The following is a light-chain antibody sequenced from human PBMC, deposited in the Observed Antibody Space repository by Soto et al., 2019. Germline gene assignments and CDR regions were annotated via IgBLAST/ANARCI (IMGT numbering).Light chain of an antibody. CDR1: QSLGSS. V-gene: IGKV1-5*03. J-gene: IGKJ1*01. CDR2: KAS. CDR3: QQYDSFPWT. Sequence: DIQMTQSPSTLSASVGDRVSITCRATQSLGSSLAWYQQKPGKAPKLLIFKASNLDIGVPSRFSGSGSGNEFTLTITGLQTDDFATHSCQQYDSFPWTFGQGTKVEIK.